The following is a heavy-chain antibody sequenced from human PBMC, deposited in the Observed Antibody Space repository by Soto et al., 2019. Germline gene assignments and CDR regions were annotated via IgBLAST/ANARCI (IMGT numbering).Heavy chain of an antibody. CDR1: GFTFSSYS. CDR2: ISSSTSSI. Sequence: GGSLRLSCAASGFTFSSYSMNWVRQAPGKGLEWVSYISSSTSSIYYADSVKGRFTISRDNVKDSLYLQMNSLRAEDTAVYYCARDPGYRYEMTNGMDGWGQGTTVTVSS. D-gene: IGHD5-18*01. V-gene: IGHV3-48*01. J-gene: IGHJ6*02. CDR3: ARDPGYRYEMTNGMDG.